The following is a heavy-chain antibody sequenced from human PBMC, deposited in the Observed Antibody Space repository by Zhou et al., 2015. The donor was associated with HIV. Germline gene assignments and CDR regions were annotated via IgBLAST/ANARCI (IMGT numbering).Heavy chain of an antibody. Sequence: IQSGAEVRRPGSSVKISCKASGGSFPVTWVRQAPGQGLEWMGWISAYNGNTNYAQKLQGRVTMTTDTSTSTAYMELRSLRSDDTAVYYCATTMVRGVSGYYYYYYGMDVWGQGTTVTVSS. D-gene: IGHD3-10*01. V-gene: IGHV1-18*01. CDR3: ATTMVRGVSGYYYYYYGMDV. CDR2: ISAYNGNT. CDR1: GGSFP. J-gene: IGHJ6*02.